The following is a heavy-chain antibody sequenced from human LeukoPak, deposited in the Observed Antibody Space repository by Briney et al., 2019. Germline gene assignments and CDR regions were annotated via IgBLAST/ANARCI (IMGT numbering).Heavy chain of an antibody. Sequence: KPSETLSLTCTVSGGSISSSSYYWGWIRQPPGKGLEWIGSIYYSGSTYYNPSLKSRVTISVDTSKNQFSLKLSSVTAADTAVYYCAREGRAAAAVPGAFDLWGQGTMVTVSS. V-gene: IGHV4-39*07. J-gene: IGHJ3*01. CDR2: IYYSGST. CDR1: GGSISSSSYY. D-gene: IGHD6-25*01. CDR3: AREGRAAAAVPGAFDL.